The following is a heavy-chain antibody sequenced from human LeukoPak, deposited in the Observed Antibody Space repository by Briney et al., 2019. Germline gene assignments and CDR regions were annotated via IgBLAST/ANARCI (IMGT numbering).Heavy chain of an antibody. CDR2: ISAYNGNT. CDR1: GYTFTSYG. V-gene: IGHV1-18*01. Sequence: ASVKVSCKASGYTFTSYGISWVRQAPGQGLEWMGWISAYNGNTNYAQKLQGRVTMTTDTSTSTAYMELSSLRSEDTAVYYCARRSFMDYSSSWSVFDYWGQGTLVTVSS. J-gene: IGHJ4*02. D-gene: IGHD6-13*01. CDR3: ARRSFMDYSSSWSVFDY.